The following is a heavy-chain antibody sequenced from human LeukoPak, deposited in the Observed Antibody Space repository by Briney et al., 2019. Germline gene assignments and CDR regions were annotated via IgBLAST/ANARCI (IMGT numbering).Heavy chain of an antibody. D-gene: IGHD6-19*01. CDR2: ISDSGDRT. V-gene: IGHV3-23*01. Sequence: GGSLRLSCAASGFAFSRQDMGWVRQAPGEGLEWVSAISDSGDRTYYVDSVKGRFTISRDNSKNTLYLQMNSLRADDTAVYYCAKDARRSSGWYFFDHWGKGILVTVSS. CDR3: AKDARRSSGWYFFDH. J-gene: IGHJ4*02. CDR1: GFAFSRQD.